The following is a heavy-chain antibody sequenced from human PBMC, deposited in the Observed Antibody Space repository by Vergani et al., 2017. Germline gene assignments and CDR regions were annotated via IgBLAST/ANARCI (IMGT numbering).Heavy chain of an antibody. V-gene: IGHV3-9*01. CDR2: ISWNSGSI. D-gene: IGHD3-22*01. Sequence: EVQLVESGGGLVQPGRSLRLSCAASGFTFDDYAMHWVRQAPGKGLEWVSGISWNSGSIGYADSVKGRFTISRDNAKNSLYLQMNRLRAEDTAFYYCAKGGFTYYYDSSGYASPYYFDYWGQGTLVTVSS. CDR3: AKGGFTYYYDSSGYASPYYFDY. CDR1: GFTFDDYA. J-gene: IGHJ4*02.